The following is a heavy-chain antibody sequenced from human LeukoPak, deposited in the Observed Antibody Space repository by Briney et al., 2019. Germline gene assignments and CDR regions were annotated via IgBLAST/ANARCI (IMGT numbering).Heavy chain of an antibody. Sequence: GGSLRLSCAASGFTFSSYSMNWVRQAPGKGLEWVSSISSSSSYIYYADSVKGRFTISRDNAKNSLYLQMNSLRAEDTAVYYCARETPQWLARVAFDIWGQGTTVTVSS. J-gene: IGHJ3*02. V-gene: IGHV3-21*01. CDR2: ISSSSSYI. D-gene: IGHD6-19*01. CDR1: GFTFSSYS. CDR3: ARETPQWLARVAFDI.